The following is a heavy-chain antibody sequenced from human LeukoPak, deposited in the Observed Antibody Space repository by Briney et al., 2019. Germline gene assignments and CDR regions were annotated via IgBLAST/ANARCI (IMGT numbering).Heavy chain of an antibody. Sequence: SETLSLTCTVSGGSISSYYWSWIRQPPGKGLEWIGYIYYSGSTNYNPSLKSRVTISVDTSKNQFSLKLSSVTAADTAVYYCARSDVERDAFDIWGQGTMVTVS. D-gene: IGHD1-1*01. J-gene: IGHJ3*02. CDR2: IYYSGST. CDR3: ARSDVERDAFDI. V-gene: IGHV4-59*01. CDR1: GGSISSYY.